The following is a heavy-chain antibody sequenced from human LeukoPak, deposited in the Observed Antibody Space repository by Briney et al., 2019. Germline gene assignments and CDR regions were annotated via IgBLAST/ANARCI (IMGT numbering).Heavy chain of an antibody. Sequence: GSLRLSCAASGFTFSSYAMHWVRQSPGKGLEWIGSVHYSGGSYYNPSLKSRVTISLNTSKNQFSLKLSSVTAADTAVYFCARDGSGSYSLDYWGQGTLVTVSS. D-gene: IGHD3-10*01. J-gene: IGHJ4*02. CDR2: VHYSGGS. CDR1: GFTFSSYA. V-gene: IGHV4-39*07. CDR3: ARDGSGSYSLDY.